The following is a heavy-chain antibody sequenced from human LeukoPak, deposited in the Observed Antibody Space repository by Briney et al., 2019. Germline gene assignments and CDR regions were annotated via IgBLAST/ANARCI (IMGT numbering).Heavy chain of an antibody. J-gene: IGHJ6*03. CDR3: ARDPGTADYYYYMDV. CDR2: ISPNNDNT. CDR1: GYTFTSYY. D-gene: IGHD1-7*01. Sequence: GASVKVSCKASGYTFTSYYMHWVRQAPGQGLEWMGWISPNNDNTNYAQNLQGRVTMTTDTSTSTAYMELRSLRSDDTAVYYCARDPGTADYYYYMDVWGKGTTVTVSS. V-gene: IGHV1-18*04.